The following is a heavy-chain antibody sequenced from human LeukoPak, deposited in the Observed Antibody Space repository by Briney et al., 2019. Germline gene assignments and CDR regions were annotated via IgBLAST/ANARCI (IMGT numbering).Heavy chain of an antibody. CDR2: IIPIFGTA. V-gene: IGHV1-69*13. D-gene: IGHD6-6*01. J-gene: IGHJ4*02. CDR3: AGDIGIAARPGVLDYFDY. CDR1: GGTFSSYA. Sequence: SVKVSCKASGGTFSSYAISWVRQAPGQGLEWMGGIIPIFGTANYAQKFQGRVTITADESTSTAYMELSSLRSEDTAVYYCAGDIGIAARPGVLDYFDYWGQGTLVTVSS.